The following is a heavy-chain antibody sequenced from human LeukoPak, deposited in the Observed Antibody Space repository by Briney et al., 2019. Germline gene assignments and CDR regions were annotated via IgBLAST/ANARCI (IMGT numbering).Heavy chain of an antibody. Sequence: PGGSLRLSCTASGFTFGDYAMSWVRQAPGKGLEWVGFIRSKAYGGTTEYAASVEGRFTISRDDSKSIAYLQMNSLKTEDTAVYYCTSGIGPRTYYYYGMDVWGQGTTVTVSS. J-gene: IGHJ6*02. CDR2: IRSKAYGGTT. D-gene: IGHD1-26*01. V-gene: IGHV3-49*04. CDR1: GFTFGDYA. CDR3: TSGIGPRTYYYYGMDV.